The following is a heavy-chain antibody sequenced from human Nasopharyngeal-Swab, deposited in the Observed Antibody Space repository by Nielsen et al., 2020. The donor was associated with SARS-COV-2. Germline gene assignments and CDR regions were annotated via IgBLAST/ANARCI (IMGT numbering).Heavy chain of an antibody. Sequence: GGSLRLSCAASGFTFNDYSMNWVRQAPGKGLEWVSYISSSSSTIYYADSVKGRFTISRDNAQNSLSLQMNSLRAEDTAVYYCARDVGPYSSSWSNLWGQGTLVTVSS. CDR3: ARDVGPYSSSWSNL. V-gene: IGHV3-48*01. CDR2: ISSSSSTI. CDR1: GFTFNDYS. D-gene: IGHD6-13*01. J-gene: IGHJ4*02.